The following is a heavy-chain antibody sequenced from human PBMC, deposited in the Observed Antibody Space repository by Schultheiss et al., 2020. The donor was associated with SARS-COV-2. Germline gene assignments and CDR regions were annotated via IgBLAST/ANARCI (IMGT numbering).Heavy chain of an antibody. V-gene: IGHV4-61*05. Sequence: SETLSLTCTVSGGSISSSSYYWGWIRQPPGKGLEWIGYIYYSGSTNYNPSLKSRVTISVDTSKNQFSLKLSSVTAADTAVYYCARGLISGSYLYYFDYWGQGTLVTVSS. CDR2: IYYSGST. D-gene: IGHD1-26*01. CDR3: ARGLISGSYLYYFDY. CDR1: GGSISSSSYY. J-gene: IGHJ4*02.